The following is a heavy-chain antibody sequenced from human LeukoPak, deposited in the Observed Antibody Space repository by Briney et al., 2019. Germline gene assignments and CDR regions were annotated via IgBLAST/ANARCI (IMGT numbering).Heavy chain of an antibody. CDR2: ISTSGNTR. J-gene: IGHJ4*02. Sequence: EGSLRLSCAASGFTFSSYEMNWVRQAPGKGLEWVSYISTSGNTRYYADSVKGRFTISRDNAKNSLYLQMNSLRVEDTAVYYCARELSGTTSYYFDYWGQGTLVTVSS. CDR3: ARELSGTTSYYFDY. V-gene: IGHV3-48*03. CDR1: GFTFSSYE. D-gene: IGHD1-7*01.